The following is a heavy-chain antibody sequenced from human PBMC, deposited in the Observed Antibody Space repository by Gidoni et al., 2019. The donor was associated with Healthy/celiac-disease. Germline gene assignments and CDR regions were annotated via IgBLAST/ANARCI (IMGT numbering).Heavy chain of an antibody. CDR3: AKGGDCTSTSCRDAFDI. J-gene: IGHJ3*02. CDR1: GFTFSSHA. V-gene: IGHV3-23*01. Sequence: EVQLLESGGGLVQPGGSLRLSCAAYGFTFSSHAMSWVRQAPGKGLEWVSAISVSGGTTYYADSVKGRFTISRDNSKNTLYLQMNSLRAEDTAVYYCAKGGDCTSTSCRDAFDIWGQGTMVTVSS. D-gene: IGHD2-2*01. CDR2: ISVSGGTT.